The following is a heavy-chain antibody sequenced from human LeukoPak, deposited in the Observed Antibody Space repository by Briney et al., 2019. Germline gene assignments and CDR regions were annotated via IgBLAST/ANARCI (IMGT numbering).Heavy chain of an antibody. CDR1: GFTFSSYV. CDR2: ISNSGGST. CDR3: AKVLNYYGSGYFDY. D-gene: IGHD3-10*01. J-gene: IGHJ4*02. Sequence: GGSLRLSCAASGFTFSSYVMSWVRQAPGKGLEWVSSISNSGGSTYYADSVKGRFTISRDNSKNTLYLQMNSLRAEDTAVYYCAKVLNYYGSGYFDYWGQGTLVTVSS. V-gene: IGHV3-23*01.